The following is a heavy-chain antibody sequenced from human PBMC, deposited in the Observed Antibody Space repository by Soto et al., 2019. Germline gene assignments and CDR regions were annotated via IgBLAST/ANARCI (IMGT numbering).Heavy chain of an antibody. J-gene: IGHJ6*02. CDR1: GFTFSSYW. CDR3: ARVRSRFLEWPDYYGMDV. V-gene: IGHV3-74*01. CDR2: INSDGSST. D-gene: IGHD3-3*01. Sequence: GGSLRLSCAASGFTFSSYWIHWVRQAPGKGLVWVSRINSDGSSTSYADSVKGRFTISRDNAKNTLYLQMNSLRAEDTAVYYCARVRSRFLEWPDYYGMDVWGQGTTVTVSS.